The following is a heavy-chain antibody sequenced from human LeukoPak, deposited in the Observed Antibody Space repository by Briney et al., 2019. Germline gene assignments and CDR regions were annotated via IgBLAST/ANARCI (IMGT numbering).Heavy chain of an antibody. J-gene: IGHJ4*02. CDR1: GGSISSSSYY. Sequence: PSETLSLTCTVSGGSISSSSYYWGWIRQPPGKGLEWIGSIYYSGSTYYNPSLKSRVTISVDTSKNQFSLKLSSVTAADTAVYYCASLVVPAAQNQFDYWGQGTLVTVSS. CDR2: IYYSGST. V-gene: IGHV4-39*07. D-gene: IGHD2-2*01. CDR3: ASLVVPAAQNQFDY.